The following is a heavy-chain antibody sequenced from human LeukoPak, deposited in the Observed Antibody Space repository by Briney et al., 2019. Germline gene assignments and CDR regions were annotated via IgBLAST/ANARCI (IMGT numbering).Heavy chain of an antibody. CDR1: GFTFSTNA. Sequence: GGSLRLSCLTSGFTFSTNAMSWVRQAPGKGLEWISGISGSGASTYYADSVTGRFTISRDNSRNTLYLQMNSLRGDDTAVYCCAKDVGKWESLHFFDYWGQGTLVTVSS. J-gene: IGHJ4*02. CDR2: ISGSGAST. CDR3: AKDVGKWESLHFFDY. V-gene: IGHV3-23*01. D-gene: IGHD1-26*01.